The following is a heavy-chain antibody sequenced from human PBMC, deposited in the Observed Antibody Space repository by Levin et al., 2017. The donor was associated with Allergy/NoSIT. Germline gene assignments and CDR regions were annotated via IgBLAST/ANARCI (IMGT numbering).Heavy chain of an antibody. CDR1: GFTFSIYS. CDR2: IDVGSTTI. J-gene: IGHJ3*02. CDR3: ARDGGDYDYIWGSYRSGNDAFDM. Sequence: GGSLRLSCAASGFTFSIYSMNWVRQAPGKGLEWVSYIDVGSTTIYYADSLKGRFTVSRDNAKNSLYLQMNSLRDEDTAVYYCARDGGDYDYIWGSYRSGNDAFDMWGQGTMVTVSS. D-gene: IGHD3-16*02. V-gene: IGHV3-48*02.